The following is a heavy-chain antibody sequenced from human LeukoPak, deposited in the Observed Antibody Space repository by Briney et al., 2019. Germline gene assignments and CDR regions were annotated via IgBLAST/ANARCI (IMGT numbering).Heavy chain of an antibody. CDR1: GFTFNNYG. V-gene: IGHV3-30*18. CDR3: AKDRETTASGTFDY. Sequence: GRSLRLSCAASGFTFNNYGMHYVRQAPGKGLEWVAVTSDDGSNKNYADSVKGRFTISRDNSNNTLYLQMNSLRAEDTGVYYCAKDRETTASGTFDYWGQGTLVTVSS. D-gene: IGHD6-13*01. J-gene: IGHJ4*02. CDR2: TSDDGSNK.